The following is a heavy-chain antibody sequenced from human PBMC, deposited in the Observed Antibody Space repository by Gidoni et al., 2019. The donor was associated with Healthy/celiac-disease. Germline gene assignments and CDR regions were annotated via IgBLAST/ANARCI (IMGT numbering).Heavy chain of an antibody. D-gene: IGHD3-10*01. Sequence: QVQLVQSGAEVKKPGASVKVSCKASGYTFTSYYMHWLRQAPGHGLEWMGIINPSGGSTSYAQKFQGRVTMTRDTSTSTVYMELSSLRSEDTAVYYCARVGDGSGSYYPPIFLDEYGFDYWGQGTLVTVSS. CDR3: ARVGDGSGSYYPPIFLDEYGFDY. CDR2: INPSGGST. CDR1: GYTFTSYY. J-gene: IGHJ4*02. V-gene: IGHV1-46*01.